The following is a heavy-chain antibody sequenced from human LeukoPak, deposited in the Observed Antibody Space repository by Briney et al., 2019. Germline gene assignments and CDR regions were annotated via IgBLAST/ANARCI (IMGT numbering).Heavy chain of an antibody. CDR2: ISGSGGST. V-gene: IGHV3-23*01. CDR1: GFTFSSYA. D-gene: IGHD6-19*01. Sequence: AGSLRLSCAASGFTFSSYAMSWVRQAPGKGLEWVSTISGSGGSTYYADSVKGRFTISGDNSKNTLYLQMDSLRAEDTAVYYCARVLSAIALGHFFDYWGQGTLVTVSS. J-gene: IGHJ4*02. CDR3: ARVLSAIALGHFFDY.